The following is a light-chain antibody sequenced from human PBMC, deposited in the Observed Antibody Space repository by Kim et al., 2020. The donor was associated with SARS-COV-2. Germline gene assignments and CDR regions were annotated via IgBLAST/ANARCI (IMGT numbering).Light chain of an antibody. CDR3: AAWDDSLPGVV. J-gene: IGLJ3*02. Sequence: QSVVTQPPSASGTPGQRVTISCSGSNSNIGSHTVNWYQQLPGTAPTLLIYTDNQRPSGVPDRFSGSKSGTSASLAISGLQPEDEADDYCAAWDDSLPGVVFGGGTQLTVL. V-gene: IGLV1-44*01. CDR2: TDN. CDR1: NSNIGSHT.